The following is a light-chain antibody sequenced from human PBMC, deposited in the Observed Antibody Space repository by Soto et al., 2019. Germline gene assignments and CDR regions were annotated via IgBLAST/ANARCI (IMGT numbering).Light chain of an antibody. CDR1: QSISDF. J-gene: IGKJ2*01. V-gene: IGKV3-20*01. CDR3: QQYDNSPLIYT. Sequence: IVLTQSPGTLSLSPGERATLYCRASQSISDFIAWHQQKPGQAPRLLIYGASNRATGIPDRFSGSGSGTEFTLTISRLEPEDFAGYYCQQYDNSPLIYTFGQGTKREIK. CDR2: GAS.